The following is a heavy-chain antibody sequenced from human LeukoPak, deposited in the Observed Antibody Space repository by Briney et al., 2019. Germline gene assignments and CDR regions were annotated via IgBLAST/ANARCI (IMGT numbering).Heavy chain of an antibody. V-gene: IGHV3-73*01. CDR3: TTLSYSTSWPNVFDI. J-gene: IGHJ3*02. CDR1: GFIFSGSA. Sequence: GGSLKLSCEASGFIFSGSAVHWVRQASGKGLEWVGRIRSISNTYATAYAASVKGRFTISRDDSKSTAYLQMDSLKTEDTAIYSCTTLSYSTSWPNVFDIGAKGTMVTVFS. CDR2: IRSISNTYAT. D-gene: IGHD6-13*01.